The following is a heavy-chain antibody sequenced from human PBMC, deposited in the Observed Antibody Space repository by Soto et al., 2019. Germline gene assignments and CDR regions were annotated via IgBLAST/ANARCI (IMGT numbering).Heavy chain of an antibody. V-gene: IGHV4-30-4*01. CDR1: GASISSDDYY. CDR2: ISYSGST. J-gene: IGHJ6*02. Sequence: QVQLQESGPGLVKPSQTLSLTCSISGASISSDDYYWSWFRQPAGKGLAWIGYISYSGSTYYNPSLNSRITISVDTSKTQFSLILIPVTAADTAVFYCAREVNNYYGMDVWCQGTTVTVSS. CDR3: AREVNNYYGMDV.